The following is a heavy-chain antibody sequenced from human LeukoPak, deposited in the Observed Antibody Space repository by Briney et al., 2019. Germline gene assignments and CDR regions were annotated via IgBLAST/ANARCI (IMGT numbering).Heavy chain of an antibody. J-gene: IGHJ4*02. CDR3: ARDPNHDYGDMLYYFDY. V-gene: IGHV3-30*04. D-gene: IGHD4-17*01. CDR2: ISYDGSNK. CDR1: GFTFSSYA. Sequence: PGGSLRLSCAASGFTFSSYAMHWVRQAPGKGLEWVAVISYDGSNKYYADSVKGRFTISRDNSKNTLYLQMNSLRAGDTAVYYCARDPNHDYGDMLYYFDYWGQGTLVTVSS.